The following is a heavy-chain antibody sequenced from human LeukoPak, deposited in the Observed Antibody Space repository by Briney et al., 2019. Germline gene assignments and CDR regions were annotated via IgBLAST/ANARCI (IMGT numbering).Heavy chain of an antibody. J-gene: IGHJ4*02. Sequence: GASVKVSCKASGYTFTSYDINWVRQATGQGLEWMGWMNPNSGNTGYAQKFQGRVTMTRNTSISTAYMELSSLRSEDTAVYYCASPKPPNDSSGYSFDYWGQGTLVTVSS. CDR1: GYTFTSYD. CDR2: MNPNSGNT. V-gene: IGHV1-8*01. CDR3: ASPKPPNDSSGYSFDY. D-gene: IGHD3-22*01.